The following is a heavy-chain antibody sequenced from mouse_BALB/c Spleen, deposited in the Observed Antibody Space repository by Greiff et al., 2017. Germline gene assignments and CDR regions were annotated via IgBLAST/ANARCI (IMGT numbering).Heavy chain of an antibody. CDR3: ARHDGYDWYFDV. J-gene: IGHJ1*01. Sequence: EVQLVESGGGLVQPGGSLKLSCAASGFTFSSYTMSWVRQTPEKRLEWVAYISNGGGSTYYPDTVKGRFTISRDNAKNTMYLQMSSLKSEDTAMYYCARHDGYDWYFDVWGAGTTVTVSS. V-gene: IGHV5-12-2*01. CDR2: ISNGGGST. CDR1: GFTFSSYT. D-gene: IGHD2-3*01.